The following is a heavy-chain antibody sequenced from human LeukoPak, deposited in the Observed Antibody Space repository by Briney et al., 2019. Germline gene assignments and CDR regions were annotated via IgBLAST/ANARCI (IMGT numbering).Heavy chain of an antibody. CDR1: GFTFSSYG. CDR3: AKGGIHLWSLYYYYMDV. CDR2: ISYDGSKK. D-gene: IGHD5-18*01. V-gene: IGHV3-30*18. Sequence: PGGSLRLSCAASGFTFSSYGMHWVRQAPGKGLEWVAFISYDGSKKYHADSVKGRFTISRDNSKNTLYLQMNSLRPEDTAVYYCAKGGIHLWSLYYYYMDVWGKGTMVTVSS. J-gene: IGHJ6*03.